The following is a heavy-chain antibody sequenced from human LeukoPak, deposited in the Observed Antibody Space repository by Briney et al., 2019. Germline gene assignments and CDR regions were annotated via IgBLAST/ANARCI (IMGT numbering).Heavy chain of an antibody. J-gene: IGHJ4*02. CDR1: GFIFSSYE. CDR3: AREMATMVFDY. Sequence: GGSLRLSCAASGFIFSSYEMNWVRQAPGKGLEWVSYISSSGSTIYYADSVKGRFTISRDNAKNSLYLQMNSLRAEDTAVYYCAREMATMVFDYWGQGTLVTVSS. CDR2: ISSSGSTI. D-gene: IGHD5-24*01. V-gene: IGHV3-48*03.